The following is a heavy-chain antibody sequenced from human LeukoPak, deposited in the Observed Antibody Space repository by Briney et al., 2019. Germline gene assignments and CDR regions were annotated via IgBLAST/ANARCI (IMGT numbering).Heavy chain of an antibody. CDR2: IYSGGST. CDR1: GFTVSSNY. Sequence: GGSLRLSCAASGFTVSSNYMSWVRQAPGKGLEWVSVIYSGGSTYYADSVKGRFTISRDNPKNTLYLQMNSLRAEDTAVYYCARVETLLGDYGMDVWGQGTTVTVSS. D-gene: IGHD3-16*01. J-gene: IGHJ6*02. CDR3: ARVETLLGDYGMDV. V-gene: IGHV3-53*01.